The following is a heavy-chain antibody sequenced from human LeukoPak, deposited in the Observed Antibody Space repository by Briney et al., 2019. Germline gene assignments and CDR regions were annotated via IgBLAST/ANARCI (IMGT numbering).Heavy chain of an antibody. CDR1: GFTFSNYW. J-gene: IGHJ5*02. D-gene: IGHD5-18*01. V-gene: IGHV3-74*01. Sequence: GGSLRLSCAASGFTFSNYWMHWVRQAPGKGLVWVSRINSDGRSTSYADSVKGRFTISRDNAKNTLYLQMNSLRAEDTAVYYCAKGRLYSYGYKDWFDPWGQGTLVTVSS. CDR3: AKGRLYSYGYKDWFDP. CDR2: INSDGRST.